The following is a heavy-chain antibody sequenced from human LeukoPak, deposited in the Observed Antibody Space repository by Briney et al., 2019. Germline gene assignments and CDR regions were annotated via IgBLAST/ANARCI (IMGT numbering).Heavy chain of an antibody. CDR1: GYTFTSYG. J-gene: IGHJ4*02. CDR3: ASLRTGYSSSWPTFDY. D-gene: IGHD6-13*01. CDR2: ISAYNGNT. Sequence: GASVKVSCKASGYTFTSYGISWVRQAPGQGLEWMGWISAYNGNTNYAQKLQGRVTMTTDTSTSTAYMELRSLRSDDTAVYYCASLRTGYSSSWPTFDYWGQGTLVTVSS. V-gene: IGHV1-18*01.